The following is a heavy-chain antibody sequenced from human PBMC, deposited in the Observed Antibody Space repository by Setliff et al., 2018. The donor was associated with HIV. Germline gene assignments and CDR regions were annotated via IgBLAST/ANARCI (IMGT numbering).Heavy chain of an antibody. CDR3: ARGTHYDSSGWGGFDI. V-gene: IGHV1-69*13. J-gene: IGHJ3*02. CDR2: IIPIFGTA. D-gene: IGHD3-22*01. Sequence: SVKVSCKASGGTFSSYALDWVRQAPGQGLEWMGGIIPIFGTAHYAQKFQGRVTITADESTSTVYVELSHLRSEDTAVYYCARGTHYDSSGWGGFDIWGQGTLVTVSS. CDR1: GGTFSSYA.